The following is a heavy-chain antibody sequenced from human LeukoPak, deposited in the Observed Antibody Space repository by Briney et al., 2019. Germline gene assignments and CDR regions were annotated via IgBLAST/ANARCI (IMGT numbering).Heavy chain of an antibody. CDR3: ARDRVATAAFDI. V-gene: IGHV4-59*12. J-gene: IGHJ3*02. D-gene: IGHD5-12*01. CDR1: GGSISSYY. CDR2: IYYSGST. Sequence: SETLSLTCTVSGGSISSYYWSWIRQPPGKGLEWIGYIYYSGSTNYNPSLKSRVTISVDTSKNQFSLKLSSVTAADTAVYYCARDRVATAAFDIWGQGTMVTVSS.